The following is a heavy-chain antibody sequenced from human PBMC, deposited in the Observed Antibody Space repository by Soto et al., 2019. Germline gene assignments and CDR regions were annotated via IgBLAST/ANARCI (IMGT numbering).Heavy chain of an antibody. CDR3: ARRVTGGGERFDP. D-gene: IGHD2-21*02. CDR2: IYYSGST. Sequence: SETLSLTCAVSGVSISRVGYSWRWIRQPPGKGLEWIGYIYYSGSTNYNPSLKSRVAISVDTSRNQFSLRLNSVTVADTAVYYCARRVTGGGERFDPWGQGSLVTVSS. CDR1: GVSISRVGYS. V-gene: IGHV4-30-2*05. J-gene: IGHJ5*02.